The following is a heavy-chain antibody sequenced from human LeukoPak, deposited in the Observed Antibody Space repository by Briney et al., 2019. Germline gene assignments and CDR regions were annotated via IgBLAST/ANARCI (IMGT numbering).Heavy chain of an antibody. CDR2: ISSDGNNK. D-gene: IGHD6-13*01. V-gene: IGHV3-30*18. Sequence: GRSLRLSCAASGFTFSSYGMHWVRQAPGKGLEWVALISSDGNNKYYADSVKGRFSISRDNSKNTLYLQMNSLRAEDTAVYYCAKGAADFDYWGQGTLVTVSS. J-gene: IGHJ4*02. CDR3: AKGAADFDY. CDR1: GFTFSSYG.